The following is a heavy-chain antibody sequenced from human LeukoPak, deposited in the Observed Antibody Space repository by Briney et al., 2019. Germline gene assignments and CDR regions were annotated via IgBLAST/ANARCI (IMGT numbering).Heavy chain of an antibody. CDR1: GFTFSSYA. CDR3: AKDWDSFDS. Sequence: PGGSLRLSCAASGFTFSSYAMSWVRQAPGKGLEWVSAISGSGGRTYSADSVKGRITISRDNSKNTLYLQMNSLRAEDTAVYYCAKDWDSFDSWGQGTLVTVSS. J-gene: IGHJ4*02. CDR2: ISGSGGRT. V-gene: IGHV3-23*01. D-gene: IGHD1-26*01.